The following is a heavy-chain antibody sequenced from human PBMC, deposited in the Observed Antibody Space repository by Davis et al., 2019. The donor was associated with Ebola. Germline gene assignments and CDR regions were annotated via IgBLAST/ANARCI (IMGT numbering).Heavy chain of an antibody. V-gene: IGHV3-7*04. CDR2: IKQDGSEK. J-gene: IGHJ4*02. CDR3: ARVPIEYSSSPGGDY. Sequence: PGGSLRLSCAASGFTFSSYWMSWVRQAPGKGLEWVANIKQDGSEKYYVDSVKGRFTISRDNAKNSLYLQMNSLRAEDTAVYYCARVPIEYSSSPGGDYWGQGTLVTVSS. D-gene: IGHD6-6*01. CDR1: GFTFSSYW.